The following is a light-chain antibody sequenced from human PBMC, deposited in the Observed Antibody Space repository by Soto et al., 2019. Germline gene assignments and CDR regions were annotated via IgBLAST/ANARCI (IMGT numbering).Light chain of an antibody. CDR3: VLHMNDGTGV. J-gene: IGLJ3*02. CDR1: SGSVSTNYY. V-gene: IGLV8-61*01. CDR2: NTN. Sequence: QAVVTQEPSFSVSPGGTVTLTCGLNSGSVSTNYYPAWYQQTPGQAPRSLVYNTNTRSSGVPDRFSGSILGNRAALTISGAQADDESDYYCVLHMNDGTGVFGGGTQLTVL.